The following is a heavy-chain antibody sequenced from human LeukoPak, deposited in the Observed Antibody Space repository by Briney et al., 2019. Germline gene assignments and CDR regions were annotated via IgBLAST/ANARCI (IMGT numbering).Heavy chain of an antibody. D-gene: IGHD2-15*01. V-gene: IGHV1-69*05. CDR1: GGTFSSYA. J-gene: IGHJ4*02. CDR2: IIPIFGTA. CDR3: ACGGPVVVAAGFDY. Sequence: SVKVSCKASGGTFSSYAISWVREAPGQGLEWMGGIIPIFGTANYAQKFQGRVTITTDESTSTAYMELSSLRSEDTAVYYCACGGPVVVAAGFDYWGQGTLVTVSS.